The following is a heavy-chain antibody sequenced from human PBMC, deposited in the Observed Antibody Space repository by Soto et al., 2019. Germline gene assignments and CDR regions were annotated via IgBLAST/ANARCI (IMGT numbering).Heavy chain of an antibody. V-gene: IGHV4-34*01. Sequence: SSETLSLTCAVHGGSIRGYYWSWIRPPPGKGLEWIGEVNHRGSSNYNPSLKSRVTISVDTSKNQFSLKLTSVTAADTAVYYCPRGILMRGYSGYSVFGHSGPGTLVTVSP. J-gene: IGHJ4*02. CDR1: GGSIRGYY. CDR3: PRGILMRGYSGYSVFGH. D-gene: IGHD5-12*01. CDR2: VNHRGSS.